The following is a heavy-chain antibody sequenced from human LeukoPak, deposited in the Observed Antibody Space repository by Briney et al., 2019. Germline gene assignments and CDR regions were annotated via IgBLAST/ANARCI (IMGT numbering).Heavy chain of an antibody. J-gene: IGHJ4*02. CDR1: GFSFRDYW. Sequence: RSGGSLRLSCAASGFSFRDYWMSWVRQAPGKGLEWVSAISGSGGSTYYADSVKGRFTISRDNSKNTLYLQMNSLRAEDTAVYYCAKDSSYSYDSTSDYWGQGTLVTVSS. V-gene: IGHV3-23*01. D-gene: IGHD5-18*01. CDR3: AKDSSYSYDSTSDY. CDR2: ISGSGGST.